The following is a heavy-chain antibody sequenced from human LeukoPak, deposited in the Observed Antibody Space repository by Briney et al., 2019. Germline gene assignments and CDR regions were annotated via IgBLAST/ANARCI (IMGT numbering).Heavy chain of an antibody. J-gene: IGHJ4*02. CDR1: GGSISSYY. CDR2: IYYSGST. D-gene: IGHD5-12*01. V-gene: IGHV4-59*06. Sequence: SETLSLTCTVSGGSISSYYWSWIRQHPGKGLEWIGYIYYSGSTYYNPSLKSRITISVDTSKNQFSLKLSSVTAADTAVYYCARDYSGYAYIDYWGQGTLVTVSS. CDR3: ARDYSGYAYIDY.